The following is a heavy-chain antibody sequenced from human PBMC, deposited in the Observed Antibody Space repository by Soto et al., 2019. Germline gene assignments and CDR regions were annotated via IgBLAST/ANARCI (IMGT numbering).Heavy chain of an antibody. CDR1: GFTFSSYA. J-gene: IGHJ4*02. CDR2: ISYDGSNK. V-gene: IGHV3-30-3*01. CDR3: ARDPVAYCGGDCRTFDY. Sequence: QVQLVESGGGVVQPGRSLRLSCAASGFTFSSYAMHWVRQAPGKGLEWVAVISYDGSNKYYADSVKGRFTISRDNSKNTLSLQMNSLRAEDTAVYYCARDPVAYCGGDCRTFDYWGQGTLVTVSS. D-gene: IGHD2-21*02.